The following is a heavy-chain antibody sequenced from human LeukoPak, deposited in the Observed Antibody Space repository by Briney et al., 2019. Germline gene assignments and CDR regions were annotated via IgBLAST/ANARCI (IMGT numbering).Heavy chain of an antibody. J-gene: IGHJ4*02. Sequence: PSETLSLTCTVSGGSISSSSYYWGWIRQPPGKGLEWIGSIYYSGSTYYNPSLKSRVTISVDTSKNQFSLKLSSVTAADTAVYYCARHLGRELRNSDYWGQGTLVTVSS. D-gene: IGHD1-26*01. CDR3: ARHLGRELRNSDY. V-gene: IGHV4-39*01. CDR2: IYYSGST. CDR1: GGSISSSSYY.